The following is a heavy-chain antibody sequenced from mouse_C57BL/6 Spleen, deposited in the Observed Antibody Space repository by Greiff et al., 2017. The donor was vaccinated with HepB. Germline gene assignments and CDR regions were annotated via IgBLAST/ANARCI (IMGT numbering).Heavy chain of an antibody. CDR1: GYTFTSYW. Sequence: VQLQQPGAELVRPGSSVKLSCKASGYTFTSYWMDWVKQRPGQGLEWIGNIYPSDSETHYNQKFKDKATLTVDKSSSTAYMQLSSLTSEDSAVYYCARAGTTVVATGYFDVWGTGTTVTVSS. V-gene: IGHV1-61*01. CDR2: IYPSDSET. D-gene: IGHD1-1*01. CDR3: ARAGTTVVATGYFDV. J-gene: IGHJ1*03.